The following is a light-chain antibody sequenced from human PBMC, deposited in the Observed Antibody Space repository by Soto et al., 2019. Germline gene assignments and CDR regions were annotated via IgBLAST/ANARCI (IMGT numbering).Light chain of an antibody. J-gene: IGLJ1*01. CDR1: SSNIGGNS. CDR2: DDN. Sequence: VLTQPPSVSAAPGQKVTISSSGSSSNIGGNSVSWYQQLPGTAPKLLIYDDNKRPSGIPDRFSGSKSGTSATLGITGFQTGDEADYYCGSWDSSLSADAFGTGTKVTVL. CDR3: GSWDSSLSADA. V-gene: IGLV1-51*01.